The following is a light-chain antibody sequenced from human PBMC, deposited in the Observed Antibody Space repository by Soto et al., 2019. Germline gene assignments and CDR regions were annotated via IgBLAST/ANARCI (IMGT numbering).Light chain of an antibody. CDR3: QHRGR. CDR1: QNINNF. J-gene: IGKJ1*01. CDR2: DAS. V-gene: IGKV3-11*01. Sequence: VLTQSPATLSLSPGDRATLSCRAGQNINNFIAWYQHKPGQAPRLLIYDASNRATGIPGRFSGSGSGTAFTLTITSLESEDFVVYYGQHRGRFGQGAKVDIK.